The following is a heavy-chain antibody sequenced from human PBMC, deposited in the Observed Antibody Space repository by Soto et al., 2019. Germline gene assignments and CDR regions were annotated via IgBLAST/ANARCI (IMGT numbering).Heavy chain of an antibody. V-gene: IGHV5-51*01. CDR2: IYPGDSDP. CDR1: GYSFTNYW. CDR3: ARQTRIYSNYVASHYIDV. Sequence: PGESLKISCQASGYSFTNYWIAWVRQMPGKGLEWMGIIYPGDSDPTYSPSFQGQVTISADKSINTAYLQWSSLKASDTAMYYCARQTRIYSNYVASHYIDVWGKGTTVTVSS. J-gene: IGHJ6*03. D-gene: IGHD4-4*01.